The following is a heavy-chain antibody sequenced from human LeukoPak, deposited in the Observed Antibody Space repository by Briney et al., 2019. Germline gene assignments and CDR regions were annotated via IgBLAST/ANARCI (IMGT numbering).Heavy chain of an antibody. CDR3: ARSGGDIVVVPAAIDYYMDV. J-gene: IGHJ6*03. CDR2: ISSNGGST. D-gene: IGHD2-2*01. V-gene: IGHV3-64*01. Sequence: GGSLRLSCAASGFTFSSYAMHWVRQAPGKGLEYVSAISSNGGSTYYANSVKGRFTISRDNSMNTLYLQMGSLRAEDMAVYYCARSGGDIVVVPAAIDYYMDVWGKGTTVTVSS. CDR1: GFTFSSYA.